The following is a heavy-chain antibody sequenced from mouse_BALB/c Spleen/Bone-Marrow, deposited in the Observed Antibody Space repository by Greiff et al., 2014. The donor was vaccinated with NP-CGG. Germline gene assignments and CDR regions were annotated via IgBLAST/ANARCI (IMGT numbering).Heavy chain of an antibody. Sequence: VQLKQSGGGLVQPGGSLKLSCAASGFTFSSYTMPWIRQTPEKRLEWVAYISDGGGRAYYPDTVKGRFTISRDNAKNTLYLQRSSLKSEDTAMYYCARQLDSSGYVLDYWGQGTTLTVSS. V-gene: IGHV5-12-2*01. CDR1: GFTFSSYT. J-gene: IGHJ2*01. CDR3: ARQLDSSGYVLDY. D-gene: IGHD3-2*01. CDR2: ISDGGGRA.